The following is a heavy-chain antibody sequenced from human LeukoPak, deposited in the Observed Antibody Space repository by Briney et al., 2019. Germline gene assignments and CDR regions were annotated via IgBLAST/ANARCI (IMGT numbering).Heavy chain of an antibody. D-gene: IGHD3-16*02. Sequence: PGRSLRLSCAASGFTFSSYAMHWVRQAPGKGLEWVAVISYDGSNKYYADSVKGRFTISRDNSKNTLYLQMNSLRAEDTAVYYCARASPDLSLFDPWGQGTLVTVSS. V-gene: IGHV3-30-3*01. J-gene: IGHJ5*02. CDR1: GFTFSSYA. CDR2: ISYDGSNK. CDR3: ARASPDLSLFDP.